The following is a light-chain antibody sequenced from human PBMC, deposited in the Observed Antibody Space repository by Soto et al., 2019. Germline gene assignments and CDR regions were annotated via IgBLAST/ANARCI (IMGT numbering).Light chain of an antibody. CDR3: FSYAGNSTFYV. V-gene: IGLV2-23*02. J-gene: IGLJ1*01. CDR1: SSDVGSYNL. Sequence: QSALTQPASVSGSPGQSITISCTGTSSDVGSYNLVSWYQQHLGKAPKLMIYEVSKRPSGVSNRFSGSKSGNTASLTISGLQAEDEADYYCFSYAGNSTFYVFGTGTKLTVL. CDR2: EVS.